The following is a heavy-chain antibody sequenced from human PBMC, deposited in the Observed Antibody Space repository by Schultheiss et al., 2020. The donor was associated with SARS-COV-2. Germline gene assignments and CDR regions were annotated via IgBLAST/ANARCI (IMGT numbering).Heavy chain of an antibody. V-gene: IGHV4-30-2*01. Sequence: SETLSLTCAVSGGSISSGGYSWSWIRQPPGKGLEWIGYIYHSGSTNYNPSLKSRVTMSVDTSKNQFSLKLSSVTAADTAVYYCARGFGAEDAFDIWGQGTMVTVSS. CDR3: ARGFGAEDAFDI. CDR2: IYHSGST. D-gene: IGHD3-3*01. CDR1: GGSISSGGYS. J-gene: IGHJ3*02.